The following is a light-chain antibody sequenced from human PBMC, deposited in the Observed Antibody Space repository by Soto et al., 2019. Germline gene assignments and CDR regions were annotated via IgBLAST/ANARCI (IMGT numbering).Light chain of an antibody. CDR2: DAS. Sequence: GDRVTITCRASQSFTSWLAWYQQKPGKAPKLLIYDASSLESGVPSRFSGTGSGTEFTLTISSLQPDDFATYYCQQYKSYPLTFGQGTRLEIK. CDR3: QQYKSYPLT. CDR1: QSFTSW. V-gene: IGKV1-5*01. J-gene: IGKJ5*01.